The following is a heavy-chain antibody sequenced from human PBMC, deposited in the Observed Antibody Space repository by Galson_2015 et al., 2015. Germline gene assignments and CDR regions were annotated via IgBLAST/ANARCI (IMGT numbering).Heavy chain of an antibody. CDR1: GFTFSSYG. J-gene: IGHJ4*02. V-gene: IGHV3-33*01. CDR2: IWYDGSNK. D-gene: IGHD5-24*01. CDR3: ARDAAYVEMATITGSYFDY. Sequence: SLRLSCAASGFTFSSYGMHWVRQAPGKGLEWVAVIWYDGSNKYYADSVKGRFTISRDNSKNTLYLQMSSLRAEDTAVYYCARDAAYVEMATITGSYFDYWGQGTLVTVSS.